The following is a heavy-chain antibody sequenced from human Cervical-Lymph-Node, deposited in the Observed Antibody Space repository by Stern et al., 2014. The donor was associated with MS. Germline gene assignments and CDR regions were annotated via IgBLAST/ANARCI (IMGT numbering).Heavy chain of an antibody. CDR3: TRVFGGFADY. CDR2: VHYRGST. D-gene: IGHD3-10*02. Sequence: QDQLVESGPGLVKPSDTLSLFSTVPGDSISSYFWGWIRHPPGKGLEWIGNVHYRGSTNYNPSLKSRVAISFDTSKTQFSLSLTSVTAADTAVYFCTRVFGGFADYWGQGTLVTVSS. J-gene: IGHJ4*02. V-gene: IGHV4-59*07. CDR1: GDSISSYF.